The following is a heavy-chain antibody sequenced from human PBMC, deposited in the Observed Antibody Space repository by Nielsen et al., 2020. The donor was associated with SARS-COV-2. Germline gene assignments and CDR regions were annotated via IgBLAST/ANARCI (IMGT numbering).Heavy chain of an antibody. D-gene: IGHD1-7*01. CDR1: GFSLSNARMC. V-gene: IGHV2-26*01. J-gene: IGHJ6*03. CDR3: ERIQLELRLFYFYYSMDV. CDR2: IFSNDEK. Sequence: SGPTLVTPTETLTLTCTLSGFSLSNARMCVGWIRQPPARALESLAHIFSNDEKSYSISLKSRLTISKDTSKSQVVLTMTNMDPVDTATYYCERIQLELRLFYFYYSMDVWGKGTTVTVYS.